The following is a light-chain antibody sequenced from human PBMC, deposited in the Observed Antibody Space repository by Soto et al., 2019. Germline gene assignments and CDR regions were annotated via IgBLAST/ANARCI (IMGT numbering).Light chain of an antibody. CDR2: LNNDGSH. CDR3: QTWDTGIQV. CDR1: SGHRSYT. Sequence: QPVLTQSPSASASLGASVKLTCTLSSGHRSYTIAWHQQQPEKGPRYLMKLNNDGSHSKGDGIPDRFSGSSSGAERYLTISSLQSEDEADYYCQTWDTGIQVFGGGTKVTVL. V-gene: IGLV4-69*01. J-gene: IGLJ2*01.